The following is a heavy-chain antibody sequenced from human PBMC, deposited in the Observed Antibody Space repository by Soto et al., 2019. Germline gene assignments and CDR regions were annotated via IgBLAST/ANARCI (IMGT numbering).Heavy chain of an antibody. D-gene: IGHD5-12*01. CDR1: GGSISSSSYY. CDR3: ARHELEGVRDGYNWFQH. J-gene: IGHJ1*01. Sequence: SETLSLTCTVSGGSISSSSYYWGWIRQPPGKGLEWIGSIYYSGSTYYNPSLKSRVTISVDTSKNQFSLKLSSVTAADTAVYYCARHELEGVRDGYNWFQHWGQGTLVTVSS. V-gene: IGHV4-39*01. CDR2: IYYSGST.